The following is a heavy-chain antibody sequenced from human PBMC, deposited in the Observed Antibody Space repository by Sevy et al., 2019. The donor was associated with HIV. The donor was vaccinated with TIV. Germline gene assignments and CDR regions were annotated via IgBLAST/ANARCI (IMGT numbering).Heavy chain of an antibody. Sequence: GGSLRLSCTTSGFIFSNAWMNWVRQAPGKGLEWVGRIKSKYDGGTTDYAAPVKGRCTVSRDDSKNTVYLQMNSLKAEDTAIYCCATARYYFDYWGQGTLVTVSS. J-gene: IGHJ4*02. V-gene: IGHV3-15*07. CDR1: GFIFSNAW. CDR2: IKSKYDGGTT. D-gene: IGHD3-16*02. CDR3: ATARYYFDY.